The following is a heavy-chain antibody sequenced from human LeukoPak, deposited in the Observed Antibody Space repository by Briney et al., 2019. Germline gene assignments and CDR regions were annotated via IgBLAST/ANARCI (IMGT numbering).Heavy chain of an antibody. D-gene: IGHD3-22*01. Sequence: SETLSLTCNVSGVSMTTSNYHWGWIRQPPGKALEWIATISYTGATSYNPSLKSRVTISVDTPKNQLSLKLSSVAAADTAIYYCARRYYFDRSGYYYHFDHWGQGSLVTVSS. V-gene: IGHV4-39*01. CDR2: ISYTGAT. CDR1: GVSMTTSNYH. CDR3: ARRYYFDRSGYYYHFDH. J-gene: IGHJ4*02.